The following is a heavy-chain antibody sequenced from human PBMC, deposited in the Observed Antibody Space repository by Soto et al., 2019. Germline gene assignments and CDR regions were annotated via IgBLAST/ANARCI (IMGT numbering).Heavy chain of an antibody. CDR2: IWSDGSNK. D-gene: IGHD1-26*01. Sequence: QVQLVESGGGVVQPGRSLRLSCAASGLTFSSYGMHWVRQAPGKGLEWVAVIWSDGSNKYYADSVKGRFTISTDNSKSTVYLQMNSPRVEDTAVYYCASAAGAYDNWGQGALVTVSS. CDR1: GLTFSSYG. CDR3: ASAAGAYDN. V-gene: IGHV3-33*03. J-gene: IGHJ4*02.